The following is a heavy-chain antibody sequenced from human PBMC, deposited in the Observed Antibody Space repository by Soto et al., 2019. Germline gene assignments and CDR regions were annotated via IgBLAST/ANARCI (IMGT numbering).Heavy chain of an antibody. CDR1: GYTFTSYG. Sequence: QVQLVQSGAEVKKAGASVKVSCKASGYTFTSYGITWVRQAPGQGLEWMGWISAYNGDTNYAQKFQGRLTMTTDTTTSTAYMELRGLTSDDTAVYYCVRGASRLPGFYWGQGTLVTVSS. J-gene: IGHJ4*02. CDR3: VRGASRLPGFY. D-gene: IGHD2-2*01. CDR2: ISAYNGDT. V-gene: IGHV1-18*01.